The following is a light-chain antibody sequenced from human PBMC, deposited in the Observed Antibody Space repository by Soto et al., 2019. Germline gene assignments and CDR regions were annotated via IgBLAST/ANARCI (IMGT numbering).Light chain of an antibody. CDR1: QSVSSSY. J-gene: IGKJ1*01. V-gene: IGKV3-20*01. CDR3: QQYGSSPWT. CDR2: GAL. Sequence: EIVLTQAPGTLSLSPGERATLSCRASQSVSSSYLAWYQQKPGQAPRLLIYGALSRATGIPDRFSGSGSGTDFTLTISRLAHEDFAVYYCQQYGSSPWTFGQGTKVEIK.